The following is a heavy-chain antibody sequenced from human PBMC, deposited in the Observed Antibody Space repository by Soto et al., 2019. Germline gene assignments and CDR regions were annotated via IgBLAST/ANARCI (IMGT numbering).Heavy chain of an antibody. Sequence: QVQLQESGPGLVSPSETLSLTCTVSGGSMNSHHWSWIRQPPGKGLEWIGCIYNSGSTNYNPSLKSRVTISVDTSKNQFSLKLSSVTAADTAVYYCTRTGGSGGYWGQGTLVTVT. CDR3: TRTGGSGGY. D-gene: IGHD1-26*01. J-gene: IGHJ4*02. CDR1: GGSMNSHH. V-gene: IGHV4-4*09. CDR2: IYNSGST.